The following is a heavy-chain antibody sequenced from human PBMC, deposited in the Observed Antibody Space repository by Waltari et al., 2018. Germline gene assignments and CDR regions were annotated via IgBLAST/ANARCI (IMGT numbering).Heavy chain of an antibody. V-gene: IGHV3-73*02. CDR2: IRSITHRYAT. CDR3: TSSYRLGTKLLDF. J-gene: IGHJ4*02. Sequence: EVQLVESGGGFAHPGGSMQLSCTAHEFFFNGSVLHWVRQAPGKGLGGGGGIRSITHRYATAYSEAVRGRFTISRDDSKKAAYLQMDTLKVEDTAVYYCTSSYRLGTKLLDFWGQGTLVTVSS. CDR1: EFFFNGSV. D-gene: IGHD1-1*01.